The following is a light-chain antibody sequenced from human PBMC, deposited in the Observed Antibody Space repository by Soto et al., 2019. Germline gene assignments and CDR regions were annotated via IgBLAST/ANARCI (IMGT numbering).Light chain of an antibody. CDR1: QTISSW. CDR2: KAS. J-gene: IGKJ1*01. V-gene: IGKV1-5*03. Sequence: DIQMTQSPSTLSGSVGDRVTITCRASQTISSWLAWYQQKPGKAPKLLIYKASTLKSGVPSRFSGSGSGTEFTLTISSLQPDDFATYYCQQYKSYSTFGQGTKVDIK. CDR3: QQYKSYST.